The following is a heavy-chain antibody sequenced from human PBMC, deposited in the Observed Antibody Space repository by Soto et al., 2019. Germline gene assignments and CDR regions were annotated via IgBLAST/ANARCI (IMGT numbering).Heavy chain of an antibody. V-gene: IGHV3-66*01. CDR1: GFTVSTYW. J-gene: IGHJ6*02. CDR2: IRGGGNT. CDR3: VRENYYYGMDV. Sequence: EVQLVESGGGLVQPGGSLRLSCAASGFTVSTYWMYWVRQAPGKGLEWVSVIRGGGNTFYADSVEGRFTISRDNSKNTVYLQMNGLRVEDTAMYYCVRENYYYGMDVWGQGTTVTVSS.